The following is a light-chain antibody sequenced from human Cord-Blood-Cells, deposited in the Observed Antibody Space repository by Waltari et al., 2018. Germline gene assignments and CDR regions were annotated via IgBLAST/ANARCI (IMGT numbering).Light chain of an antibody. J-gene: IGLJ2*01. CDR2: YDD. Sequence: QSVLTQPPSVSEAPRQRVTISCSGSSSNIGNNAVHWYQQPPGKAPKLLIYYDDLLPSGCSDRFSGSKSGTSASLAISGLQSEDEADYYCAAWDDSLNGVVFGGGTKLTVL. V-gene: IGLV1-36*01. CDR3: AAWDDSLNGVV. CDR1: SSNIGNNA.